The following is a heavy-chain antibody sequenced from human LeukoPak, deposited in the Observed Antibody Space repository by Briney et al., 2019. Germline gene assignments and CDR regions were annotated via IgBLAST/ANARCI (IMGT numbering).Heavy chain of an antibody. D-gene: IGHD3-22*01. CDR2: IYYSGST. V-gene: IGHV4-59*08. Sequence: PSETLSLTRTVSGGSISSYYWSWIRQPPGKGLEWIGYIYYSGSTNYNPSLRSRVTISVDTSKNQFSLKLSSVTAADTAVYYCARLYYYDSSGYCYFGYWGQGTLVTVSS. CDR3: ARLYYYDSSGYCYFGY. J-gene: IGHJ4*02. CDR1: GGSISSYY.